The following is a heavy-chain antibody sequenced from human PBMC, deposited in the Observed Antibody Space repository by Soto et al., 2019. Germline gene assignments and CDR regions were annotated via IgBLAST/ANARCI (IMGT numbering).Heavy chain of an antibody. CDR2: INAYNGET. CDR1: GYTFSNYG. D-gene: IGHD3-16*01. CDR3: ERRGAPPYYYYGLDV. J-gene: IGHJ6*02. Sequence: QVQLVQSGPEVKKPGASVKVSCKASGYTFSNYGSTWVRQAPGQGLEWMGWINAYNGETNYAQKLQGGVTMTTATSTRTAYMELKSLKSDDTAVYYCERRGAPPYYYYGLDVWGQGTTVTVSS. V-gene: IGHV1-18*01.